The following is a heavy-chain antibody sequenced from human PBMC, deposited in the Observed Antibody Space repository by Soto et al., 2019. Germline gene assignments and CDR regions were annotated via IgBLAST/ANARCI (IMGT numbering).Heavy chain of an antibody. D-gene: IGHD3-22*01. CDR1: GGSFSGYY. J-gene: IGHJ6*02. V-gene: IGHV4-34*01. Sequence: TLSLTCAVYGGSFSGYYWSWIRQPPGKGLEWIGEINHSGSTNYNPSLKSRVTISVDTSKNQFSLKLSSVTAADTAVYYCARGRQVVVITDYYYYGMDVWGQGTTVTVSS. CDR2: INHSGST. CDR3: ARGRQVVVITDYYYYGMDV.